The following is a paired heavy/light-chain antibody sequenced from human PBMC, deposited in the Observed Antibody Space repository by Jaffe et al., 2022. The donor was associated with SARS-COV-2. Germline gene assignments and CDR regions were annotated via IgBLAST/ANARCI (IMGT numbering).Light chain of an antibody. J-gene: IGKJ2*01. CDR1: QSVGSN. V-gene: IGKV3-15*01. Sequence: EIVMTQSPATLSVSPGERATLSCRASQSVGSNLAWYQQKLGQAPRLLIYDASSRATGIPARFSGSGSGTDFTLTISSLQSEDFAVYYCQQYNDWPPFTFGQGTKLDIK. CDR3: QQYNDWPPFT. CDR2: DAS.
Heavy chain of an antibody. CDR1: GFTFSYYS. Sequence: EAQLEESGGGLVQPGGSLRLSCAASGFTFSYYSMYWVRLAPGKGLEWISYIKSDSSFIYYADSVKGRFTISRDNAKNSLYLQMNSLRDEDTAVYYCARAESRGYFDPWGQGTLVTVSS. J-gene: IGHJ5*02. D-gene: IGHD5-12*01. CDR3: ARAESRGYFDP. CDR2: IKSDSSFI. V-gene: IGHV3-48*02.